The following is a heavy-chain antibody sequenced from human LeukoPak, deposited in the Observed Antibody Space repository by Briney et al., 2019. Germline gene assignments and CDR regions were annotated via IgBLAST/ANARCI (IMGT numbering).Heavy chain of an antibody. CDR1: GFTFNYYS. J-gene: IGHJ3*02. CDR2: IRSRDGTV. CDR3: VRDQAYAFDI. V-gene: IGHV3-48*01. Sequence: SGGSLRLSCVASGFTFNYYSINWARQAPGKGLEWISYIRSRDGTVSYADSVEGRFTISTDTAKTSLFLQMNGLSADDTAVYYCVRDQAYAFDIWGQGTMVTVSS.